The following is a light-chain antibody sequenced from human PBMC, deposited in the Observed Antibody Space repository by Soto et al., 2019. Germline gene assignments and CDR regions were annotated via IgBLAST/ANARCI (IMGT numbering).Light chain of an antibody. J-gene: IGKJ1*01. CDR3: QQRSNWPTWT. V-gene: IGKV3-11*01. CDR1: QSVSSY. CDR2: DAS. Sequence: IVWTHSPATLSFSPGEIATLSFGASQSVSSYLAWYQQKPGQAPRLLIYDASNRATGIPARFSGSGSGTDFTLTISSLEPEDFAVYYCQQRSNWPTWTFGQGTKVDIK.